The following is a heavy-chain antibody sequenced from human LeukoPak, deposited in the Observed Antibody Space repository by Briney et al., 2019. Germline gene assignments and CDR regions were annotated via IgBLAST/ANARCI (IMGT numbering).Heavy chain of an antibody. Sequence: GGSLRLSCTTSGFTFGEYALSWVRQAPGKGLEWVGFIRSKAYGGTSQYAASVKGRFTFSRDDSKSIAYLHMNSLKTEDTAVYYCASRQYCGTTTCLDPWGQGTLVIVSS. CDR2: IRSKAYGGTS. CDR3: ASRQYCGTTTCLDP. CDR1: GFTFGEYA. D-gene: IGHD2-2*01. J-gene: IGHJ5*02. V-gene: IGHV3-49*04.